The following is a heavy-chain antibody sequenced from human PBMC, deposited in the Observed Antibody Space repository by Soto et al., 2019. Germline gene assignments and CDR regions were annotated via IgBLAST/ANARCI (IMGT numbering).Heavy chain of an antibody. V-gene: IGHV1-3*05. D-gene: IGHD4-17*01. CDR2: INAGNGNT. J-gene: IGHJ4*02. CDR1: RYTFTSSA. Sequence: QVQLVQSGAEEKKPGASVKVSCKASRYTFTSSAMRWVRQARGQRLEWMGWINAGNGNTKYSQKFQGRVTITRDTSASTAYMELSSLRSEDTAVYYCASESYGGEFDYWGQGTLVTVSS. CDR3: ASESYGGEFDY.